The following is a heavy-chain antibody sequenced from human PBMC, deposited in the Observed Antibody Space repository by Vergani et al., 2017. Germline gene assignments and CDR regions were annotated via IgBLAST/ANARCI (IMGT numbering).Heavy chain of an antibody. V-gene: IGHV1-69*01. CDR1: GGTFSSSA. CDR2: IIPIFGTA. CDR3: ARRPMRTGTRLYNWFDP. Sequence: QVQLVQSGAEVKKPGSSVKVSCKASGGTFSSSAISWVRQAPGQGLEWMGGIIPIFGTANYAQKFPGRVTITADESTSTAYMELSSLRSEDTAVYYCARRPMRTGTRLYNWFDPWGQGTLVTVSS. D-gene: IGHD1-1*01. J-gene: IGHJ5*02.